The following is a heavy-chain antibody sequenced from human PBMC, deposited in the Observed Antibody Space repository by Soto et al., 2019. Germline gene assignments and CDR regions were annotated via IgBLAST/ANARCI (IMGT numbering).Heavy chain of an antibody. V-gene: IGHV3-15*01. CDR2: IKSKTNGGTT. Sequence: GGSLRLSCAASGFIFSNAWMSWVRQAPGKGLEWVARIKSKTNGGTTEYAALVKDRFTISRDDSRNTLFLQMNSLKIEDTAVYYCTTDDPINTNWGQGTLVTVS. D-gene: IGHD1-26*01. CDR1: GFIFSNAW. CDR3: TTDDPINTN. J-gene: IGHJ4*02.